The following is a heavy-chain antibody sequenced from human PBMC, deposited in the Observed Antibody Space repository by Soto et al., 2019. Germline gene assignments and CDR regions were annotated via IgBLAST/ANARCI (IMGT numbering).Heavy chain of an antibody. CDR1: GGTFSSYA. J-gene: IGHJ4*02. CDR3: GLSPSPSIAARPFLQFDY. CDR2: IIPIFGTA. V-gene: IGHV1-69*13. Sequence: GASVKVSCKASGGTFSSYAISWVRQAPGQGLEWMGGIIPIFGTANYAQKFQGRVTITADESTSTAYMELSSLRSEDTAVYYCGLSPSPSIAARPFLQFDYWGQGTLVTVSS. D-gene: IGHD6-6*01.